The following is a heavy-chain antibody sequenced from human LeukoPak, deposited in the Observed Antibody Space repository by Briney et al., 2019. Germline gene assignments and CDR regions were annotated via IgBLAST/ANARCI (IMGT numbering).Heavy chain of an antibody. Sequence: GRSLRLSCVASGFTFRNHGMNWVRQAPGKGLEWVAGIWYDGSNEDYVDSVKGRFTISRDNSKNTLYLEMNSLTVEDTAVYYCAKGRGGSSNWGSDCWGQGTQVTVSS. D-gene: IGHD7-27*01. CDR1: GFTFRNHG. CDR3: AKGRGGSSNWGSDC. CDR2: IWYDGSNE. V-gene: IGHV3-33*06. J-gene: IGHJ4*02.